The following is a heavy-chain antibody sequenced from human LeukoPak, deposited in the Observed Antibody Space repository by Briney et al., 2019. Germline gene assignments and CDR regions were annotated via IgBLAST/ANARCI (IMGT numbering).Heavy chain of an antibody. CDR2: VNAGNGNT. V-gene: IGHV1-3*01. D-gene: IGHD1-26*01. CDR3: ARDEGGRGGSYFYY. J-gene: IGHJ4*02. CDR1: GYTFTSYG. Sequence: ASVKVSCKASGYTFTSYGISWVRQAPGQRPKWMGWVNAGNGNTKYSERFQGRVTITGDTSASTAYMELNSLTSEDTAVYYCARDEGGRGGSYFYYWGQGTLVTVSS.